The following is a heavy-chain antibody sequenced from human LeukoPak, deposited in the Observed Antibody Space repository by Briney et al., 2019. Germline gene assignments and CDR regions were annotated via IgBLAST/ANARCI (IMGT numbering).Heavy chain of an antibody. Sequence: GESLKISCKGSGYSFTSYWIGWVRQMPGKGLEWMGIIYPGDSDTRYSPSFQGQVTISADKSISTAYLQWSSLKGSDTAMYYCARLGGYYYDSSGYAGYFDYWGQGTLVTVSS. D-gene: IGHD3-22*01. V-gene: IGHV5-51*01. CDR1: GYSFTSYW. J-gene: IGHJ4*02. CDR2: IYPGDSDT. CDR3: ARLGGYYYDSSGYAGYFDY.